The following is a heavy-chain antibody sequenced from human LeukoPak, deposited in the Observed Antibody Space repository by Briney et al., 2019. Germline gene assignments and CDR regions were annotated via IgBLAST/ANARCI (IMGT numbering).Heavy chain of an antibody. CDR3: ARLFVAGSFAFDY. D-gene: IGHD6-19*01. CDR1: GFTFSSYW. V-gene: IGHV3-7*01. J-gene: IGHJ4*02. CDR2: IKQDGSEK. Sequence: GGSLRLSCAASGFTFSSYWMSWVRQAPGKGLEWVANIKQDGSEKYYVDSVKGRLTISRDNAKNSLYLQMNSLRAEDTAVYYCARLFVAGSFAFDYWGQGTLVTVSS.